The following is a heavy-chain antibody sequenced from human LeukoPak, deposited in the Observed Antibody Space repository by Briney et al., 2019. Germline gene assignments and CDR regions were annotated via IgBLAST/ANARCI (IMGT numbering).Heavy chain of an antibody. CDR1: GYTFTNYG. J-gene: IGHJ6*02. CDR2: ISAYNGNT. CDR3: AREAYYYYGMDV. V-gene: IGHV1-18*01. Sequence: GASVKVSCKASGYTFTNYGISWVRQAPGQGLEWMGWISAYNGNTNYAQKLQGRVTMTTDTSTTTVYMELRSLRSDDTAVYYCAREAYYYYGMDVWGQGTTVTVSS.